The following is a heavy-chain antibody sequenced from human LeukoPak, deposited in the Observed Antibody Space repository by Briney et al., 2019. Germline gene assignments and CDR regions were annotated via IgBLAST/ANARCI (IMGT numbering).Heavy chain of an antibody. CDR2: ISWNSGSI. D-gene: IGHD6-13*01. J-gene: IGHJ4*02. V-gene: IGHV3-9*01. CDR1: GFTFDDYA. CDR3: AKDKSPGSRWSFDY. Sequence: GRSLRLSCAASGFTFDDYAMHWVRQAPGKGLEWVSGISWNSGSIGYADSVKGRFTISIDNAKNSLYLQMNSLRAEDTALYYCAKDKSPGSRWSFDYWGQGTLVTVSS.